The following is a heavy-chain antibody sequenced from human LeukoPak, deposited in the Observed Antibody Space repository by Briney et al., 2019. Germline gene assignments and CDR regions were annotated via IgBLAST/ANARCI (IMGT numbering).Heavy chain of an antibody. D-gene: IGHD5-24*01. Sequence: HPGGSLRLSYAAAGFTFDDYTMHLVRQAPGKGLVWVSLISWDGGSTYYADSVKGRFTISRDNSKNSLYLQMNSLRTEDTALYYCAKDFSESPRRDGYNAFDYWGQGTLVTVSS. CDR1: GFTFDDYT. CDR2: ISWDGGST. V-gene: IGHV3-43*01. CDR3: AKDFSESPRRDGYNAFDY. J-gene: IGHJ4*02.